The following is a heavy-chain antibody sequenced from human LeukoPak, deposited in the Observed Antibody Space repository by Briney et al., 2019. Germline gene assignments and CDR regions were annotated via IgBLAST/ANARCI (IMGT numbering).Heavy chain of an antibody. CDR2: INHSGST. D-gene: IGHD3-9*01. V-gene: IGHV4-34*01. J-gene: IGHJ4*02. Sequence: PSETLSLTCAVYGGSFRGYYWSWIRQSPGKGLEWIGEINHSGSTNHNPSLKSRVSVSVGKSKNQFSLKLSSVTAADTGVYYCARTNNILYYSDYWGQGTLVTVSS. CDR3: ARTNNILYYSDY. CDR1: GGSFRGYY.